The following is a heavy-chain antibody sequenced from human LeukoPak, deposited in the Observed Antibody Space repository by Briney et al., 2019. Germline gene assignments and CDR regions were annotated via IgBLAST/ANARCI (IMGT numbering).Heavy chain of an antibody. CDR3: SGGGTSSILGY. D-gene: IGHD3-16*01. Sequence: GGSLRLSCAVSGFTFSSYGMHWVRQAPGKGLEWVAVTSYDGSEKYYADSLKGRFTISRDNSKNTLYLQMNSLRAEDTAVYYCSGGGTSSILGYWGQGTLVTVSS. CDR1: GFTFSSYG. J-gene: IGHJ4*02. V-gene: IGHV3-30*03. CDR2: TSYDGSEK.